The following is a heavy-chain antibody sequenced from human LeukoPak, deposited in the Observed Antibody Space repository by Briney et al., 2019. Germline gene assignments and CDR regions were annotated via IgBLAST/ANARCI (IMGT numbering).Heavy chain of an antibody. CDR2: ISSSGSTI. V-gene: IGHV3-11*04. Sequence: EGSLRLSCAASGFTFSDYYMSWIRQAPGKGLEWVPYISSSGSTIYYADSVKGRFTISRDNAKNSLYLQMNSLRAEDTAVYYCARDLDTAVVTPFVYWGQGTLVTVSS. CDR3: ARDLDTAVVTPFVY. J-gene: IGHJ4*02. CDR1: GFTFSDYY. D-gene: IGHD5-18*01.